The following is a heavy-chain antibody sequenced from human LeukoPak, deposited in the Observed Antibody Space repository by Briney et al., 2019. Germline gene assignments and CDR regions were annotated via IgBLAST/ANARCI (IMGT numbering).Heavy chain of an antibody. V-gene: IGHV4-34*01. CDR1: GGSFSGYY. D-gene: IGHD6-19*01. CDR2: INHSGST. CDR3: ARGHSSGWYRD. J-gene: IGHJ4*02. Sequence: SETLSLTCAVYGGSFSGYYWSWIRQPPGKGLEWIGEINHSGSTNYNPSLKSRVTISVDTSKNQFSLKLSSVTAADTAMYYCARGHSSGWYRDWGQGTLVTVSS.